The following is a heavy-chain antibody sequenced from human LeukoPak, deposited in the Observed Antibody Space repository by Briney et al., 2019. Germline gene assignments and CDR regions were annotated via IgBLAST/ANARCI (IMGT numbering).Heavy chain of an antibody. J-gene: IGHJ4*02. CDR1: GYTFSTYD. Sequence: GASVKVSCKASGYTFSTYDINWVRQAAGQGPEWMGWMNPTSGNTGYGQKFQGRLTMTRDTSKSTAYMELTSLTSDDTAVYYCARTKPENSEMYNWGQGTLVTVSS. D-gene: IGHD1-14*01. CDR3: ARTKPENSEMYN. CDR2: MNPTSGNT. V-gene: IGHV1-8*02.